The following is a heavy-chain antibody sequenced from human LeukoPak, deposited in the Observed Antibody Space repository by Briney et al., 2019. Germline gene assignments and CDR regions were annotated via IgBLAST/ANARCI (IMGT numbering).Heavy chain of an antibody. D-gene: IGHD6-6*01. Sequence: GGSLRLSCAASGFTFSTYSMNWVRQAPGRGLEWVSSISTTSVTIYYADSVKGRFTISRDNAANSLYLQMDSLRAEDTAVYYCARDAGYSSSQWYFDYWGQGTLVTVSS. V-gene: IGHV3-21*01. CDR2: ISTTSVTI. CDR1: GFTFSTYS. CDR3: ARDAGYSSSQWYFDY. J-gene: IGHJ4*02.